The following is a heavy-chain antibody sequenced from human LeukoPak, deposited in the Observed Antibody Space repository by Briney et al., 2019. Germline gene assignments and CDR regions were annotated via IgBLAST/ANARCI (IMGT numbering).Heavy chain of an antibody. CDR1: GCTFSGYC. Sequence: GGSLRLSCAASGCTFSGYCMHWVRQAPGKGLAWVWVIRSDGSITSYAYSVKGVFTISRDSAKKMLYLQMHSLRAEDTAVYYCGRDGRSGNFDKWGQGTLVSVSS. CDR3: GRDGRSGNFDK. J-gene: IGHJ4*02. CDR2: IRSDGSIT. V-gene: IGHV3-74*01. D-gene: IGHD1-26*01.